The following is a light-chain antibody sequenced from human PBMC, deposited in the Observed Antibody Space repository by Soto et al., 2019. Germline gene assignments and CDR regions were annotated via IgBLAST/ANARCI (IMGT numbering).Light chain of an antibody. Sequence: EIVMTQSPATLSVSPGERATLSCRASQSVSSILAWYQQKPGQAPRLLIYGASTRATGIPARFSGSGSGTEFTLTISSLQSEDFAVYYCHQYDSWWTFGQGTKVEIK. CDR3: HQYDSWWT. V-gene: IGKV3-15*01. CDR2: GAS. J-gene: IGKJ1*01. CDR1: QSVSSI.